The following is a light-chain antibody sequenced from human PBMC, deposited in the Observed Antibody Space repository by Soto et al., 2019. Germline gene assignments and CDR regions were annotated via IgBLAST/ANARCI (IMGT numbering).Light chain of an antibody. CDR2: DVT. CDR3: NSYTSSSTYV. V-gene: IGLV2-14*03. J-gene: IGLJ1*01. CDR1: SSDVGGFNY. Sequence: QSVLTQPASVSGSPGQSITISCTGTSSDVGGFNYVSWYQQHPGKAPKLMIYDVTNRPSGVSYRFSGSKSGNTASLTISGLQAEDEADYYCNSYTSSSTYVFGTWTKVSVL.